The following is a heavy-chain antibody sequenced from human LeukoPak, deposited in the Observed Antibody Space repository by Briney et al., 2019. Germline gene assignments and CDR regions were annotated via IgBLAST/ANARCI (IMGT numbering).Heavy chain of an antibody. Sequence: PSETLSLTCTVSGVSISSYYWSWIRQPAGKGLEWIGRIYTSGSTNYNPSLKSRVTMPVDTSKNQFSLKLSSVTAADTAVYYCAIVVVVTQSFDYWGQGTLVTVSS. CDR1: GVSISSYY. V-gene: IGHV4-4*07. D-gene: IGHD2-15*01. J-gene: IGHJ4*02. CDR3: AIVVVVTQSFDY. CDR2: IYTSGST.